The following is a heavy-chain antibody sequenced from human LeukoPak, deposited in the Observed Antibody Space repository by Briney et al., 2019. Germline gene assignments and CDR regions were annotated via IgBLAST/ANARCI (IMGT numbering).Heavy chain of an antibody. Sequence: GASVTVSFKSSGYIFTSYAMNWGRQAPGQRLEWMGWINAGNGNTKYSQKFQGRVTITRDTSASTAYMELSSLRSEDTAVYYCAKTRVRGSGSYIFDYWGQGTLVTVSS. V-gene: IGHV1-3*01. CDR3: AKTRVRGSGSYIFDY. CDR1: GYIFTSYA. J-gene: IGHJ4*02. D-gene: IGHD3-10*01. CDR2: INAGNGNT.